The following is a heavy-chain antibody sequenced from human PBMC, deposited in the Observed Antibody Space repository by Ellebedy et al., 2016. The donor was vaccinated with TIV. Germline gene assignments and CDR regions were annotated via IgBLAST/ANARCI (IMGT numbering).Heavy chain of an antibody. CDR1: GGTFSSYA. Sequence: AASVKVSCKASGGTFSSYAISWVRQAPGQELEWMGRIIPILGRTNYAQKFQVRVTISADTATSTVYMEVRSLTSEDTAVYYCARQIGYTFGMTPYENWGQGTLVTVAS. D-gene: IGHD5-12*01. J-gene: IGHJ4*02. V-gene: IGHV1-69*04. CDR3: ARQIGYTFGMTPYEN. CDR2: IIPILGRT.